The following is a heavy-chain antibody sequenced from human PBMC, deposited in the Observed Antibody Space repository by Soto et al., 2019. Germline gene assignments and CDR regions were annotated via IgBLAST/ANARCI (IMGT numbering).Heavy chain of an antibody. CDR1: GGTFSSYT. CDR2: IIPILGIA. J-gene: IGHJ3*02. Sequence: SVKVSCKASGGTFSSYTISWVRQAPGQGLEWMGRIIPILGIANYAQKFQGRVTITADKSTSTAYMELSSLRSGDTAVYYCARKGGQLPSRDAFDIWGQGTMVTVSS. D-gene: IGHD2-2*01. V-gene: IGHV1-69*02. CDR3: ARKGGQLPSRDAFDI.